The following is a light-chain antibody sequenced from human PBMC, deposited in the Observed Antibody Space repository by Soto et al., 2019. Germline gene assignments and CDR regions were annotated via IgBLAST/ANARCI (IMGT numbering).Light chain of an antibody. V-gene: IGKV1-5*01. CDR2: DAS. Sequence: EIQMTQSPSTLPASVGDRVTITCRASQSISTWLAWYQQKPGKAPNLLIYDASSLESGVSSRFSGSGSGTEFTLTISSLQPDDFATYYCQQYNSYPWTFGQGTKVEIK. J-gene: IGKJ1*01. CDR3: QQYNSYPWT. CDR1: QSISTW.